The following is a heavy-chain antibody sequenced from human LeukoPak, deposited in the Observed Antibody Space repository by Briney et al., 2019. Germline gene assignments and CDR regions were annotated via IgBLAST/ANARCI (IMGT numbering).Heavy chain of an antibody. CDR2: ITSSSSYI. CDR3: ARDQYGDYDFDY. Sequence: GRSLRPSCAPSGFTFTTYSMNWVRQAPGKRLEWVSSITSSSSYIYYADSVKGRFTISRDNAKKSLYLQMNSLRGDDTAVYYCARDQYGDYDFDYWGQGTLVTVSS. J-gene: IGHJ4*02. CDR1: GFTFTTYS. V-gene: IGHV3-21*01. D-gene: IGHD4-17*01.